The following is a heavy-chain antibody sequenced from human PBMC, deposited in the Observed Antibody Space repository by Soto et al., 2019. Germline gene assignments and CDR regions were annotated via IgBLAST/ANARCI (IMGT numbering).Heavy chain of an antibody. V-gene: IGHV1-69*02. D-gene: IGHD2-2*01. CDR1: GGTFSSYT. CDR3: ARGYCSSTSCWNWFDL. J-gene: IGHJ5*02. Sequence: GASVKVSCKASGGTFSSYTISWVRQAPGQGLEWMGRIIPILGIANYAQKFQGRVTITADKSTSTAYMELSSLRSEDTAVYYCARGYCSSTSCWNWFDLWGQGTLVIVSS. CDR2: IIPILGIA.